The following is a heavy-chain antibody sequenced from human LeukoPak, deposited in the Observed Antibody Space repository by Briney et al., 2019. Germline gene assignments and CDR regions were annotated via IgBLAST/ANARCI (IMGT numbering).Heavy chain of an antibody. J-gene: IGHJ6*03. CDR2: IYPGDSDT. CDR3: ARYSSLWFGDLQPSPSDIDV. CDR1: GYSFSTYW. D-gene: IGHD3-10*01. Sequence: GESLEISCKGSGYSFSTYWIGWVRQMPGKGLEWMGIIYPGDSDTRYSPSFQGQVTISADKSISTAYLQWSSLKASDTAMYYCARYSSLWFGDLQPSPSDIDVWGKGTTVTVS. V-gene: IGHV5-51*01.